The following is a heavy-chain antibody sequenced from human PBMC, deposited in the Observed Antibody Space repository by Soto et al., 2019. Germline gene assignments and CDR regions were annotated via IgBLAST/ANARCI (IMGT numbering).Heavy chain of an antibody. CDR1: DGSINHHY. CDR3: ARANWYSEY. V-gene: IGHV4-59*11. J-gene: IGHJ4*02. D-gene: IGHD1-7*01. CDR2: SYYTGGT. Sequence: QVHLQESGPGLVKPSATLSLTCTVSDGSINHHYRGWIRTPPGNGLEWIGYSYYTGGTSYNPSLASRVTMAVDTSKNRVSLTLTSLPAADTAIYYCARANWYSEYWGQGTLVTVSS.